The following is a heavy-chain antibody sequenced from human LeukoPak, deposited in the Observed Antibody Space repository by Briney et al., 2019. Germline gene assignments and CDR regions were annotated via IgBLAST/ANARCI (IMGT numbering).Heavy chain of an antibody. CDR3: AKDSTGTTRHLDY. CDR1: GFTFSSYG. Sequence: GRSLRLSCAASGFTFSSYGMHWVRQAPGKGLQWVAVIWYDGSNKYYADSVKGRFTISRDNSKNTLYLQMNSLRAEDTAVYYCAKDSTGTTRHLDYWGQGTLVTVSS. CDR2: IWYDGSNK. D-gene: IGHD1-7*01. V-gene: IGHV3-33*06. J-gene: IGHJ4*02.